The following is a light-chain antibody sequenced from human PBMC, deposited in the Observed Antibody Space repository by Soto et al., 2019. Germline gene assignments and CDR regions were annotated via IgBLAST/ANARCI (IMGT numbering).Light chain of an antibody. V-gene: IGKV3-15*01. CDR3: QQYNNWPPWT. CDR2: GAS. CDR1: QSVSST. J-gene: IGKJ1*01. Sequence: EIVMTQSPATLFVSPGERATLSCRASQSVSSTLAWYQQKPGQAPRLLIYGASTRANGIPARFSGSGSGTEFTLTISSLQSEDFAVYYCQQYNNWPPWTLGQGTKVEIK.